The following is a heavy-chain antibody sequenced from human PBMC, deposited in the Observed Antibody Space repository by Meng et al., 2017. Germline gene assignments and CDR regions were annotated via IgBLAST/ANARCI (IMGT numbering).Heavy chain of an antibody. D-gene: IGHD4-17*01. CDR1: GYTFTNYD. Sequence: QVQLVQHGAEVKNAGASAKVACKTSGYTFTNYDINWVRQATGHGLEWGGGMNPKSGNTGFAQKFQGRVTMTRDTARTTAYMELSSLRSEETAVYYCARVYGDIDYWGQGTLVTVSS. V-gene: IGHV1-8*01. CDR2: MNPKSGNT. CDR3: ARVYGDIDY. J-gene: IGHJ4*02.